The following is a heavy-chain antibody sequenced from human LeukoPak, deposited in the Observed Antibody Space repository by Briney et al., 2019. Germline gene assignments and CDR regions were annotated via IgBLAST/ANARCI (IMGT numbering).Heavy chain of an antibody. CDR3: TTDWTPRGVDAFDI. CDR1: GFTFSNAW. CDR2: IKSKTDGGTT. J-gene: IGHJ3*02. Sequence: GGSLRLSCAASGFTFSNAWMSWVRQAPGKGLEWVGRIKSKTDGGTTDYAAPVKGRFTISRDDSKNTLYLQMNSLKTEDTAVHYCTTDWTPRGVDAFDIWGQGTMVTVSS. V-gene: IGHV3-15*01. D-gene: IGHD3/OR15-3a*01.